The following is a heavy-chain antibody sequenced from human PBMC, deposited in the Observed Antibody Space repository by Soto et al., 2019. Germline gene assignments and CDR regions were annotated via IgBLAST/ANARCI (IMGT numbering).Heavy chain of an antibody. J-gene: IGHJ6*03. CDR2: IDHGGSA. Sequence: QVHLQQWGAGLVRPSETLFLTCAVYGGSLNGFQWSWIRQAPGKRLEWIGQIDHGGSANYNPSLKSRVILSVDSSTSQLSLTVTSVTAADSAVYYCAREVPGTDYYYMDVWGKGTTVTVSS. CDR3: AREVPGTDYYYMDV. D-gene: IGHD3-10*01. V-gene: IGHV4-34*01. CDR1: GGSLNGFQ.